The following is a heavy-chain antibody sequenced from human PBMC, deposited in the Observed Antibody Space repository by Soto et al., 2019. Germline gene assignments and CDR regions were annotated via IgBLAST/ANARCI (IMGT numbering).Heavy chain of an antibody. CDR2: ITTRGGRT. V-gene: IGHV3-23*01. CDR1: GFSFSSYA. J-gene: IGHJ4*02. CDR3: AKEYYYDPSGPYSDLYFDS. Sequence: EVQLLESGGGLIQPGGSLRLACAASGFSFSSYAMSWVRQAPSQGLEWVSSITTRGGRTYYADSVRGRFTISRDNFANALYLEMNSLRAEDTAIYYCAKEYYYDPSGPYSDLYFDSWGQGTLVTVSS. D-gene: IGHD3-22*01.